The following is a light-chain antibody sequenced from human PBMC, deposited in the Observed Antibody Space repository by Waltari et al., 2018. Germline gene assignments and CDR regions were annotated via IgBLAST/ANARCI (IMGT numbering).Light chain of an antibody. Sequence: DIQMTQSPSPLSASVGDRVTITCRAGQGISRWLAWYQQKPGKAPKLLIYQASTLQSGVPSRFSGSGSGTEFTLTINSLQPDDFATYYCQEYNSYNPTFGGGTKVEIK. CDR3: QEYNSYNPT. J-gene: IGKJ4*01. CDR2: QAS. CDR1: QGISRW. V-gene: IGKV1-5*03.